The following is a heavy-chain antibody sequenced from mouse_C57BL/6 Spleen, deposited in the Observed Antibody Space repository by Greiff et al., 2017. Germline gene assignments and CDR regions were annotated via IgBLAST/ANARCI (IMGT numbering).Heavy chain of an antibody. CDR3: ARDSSGPVY. D-gene: IGHD3-2*02. Sequence: EVMLVESGGGLVKPGGSLKLSCAASGFTFSSYAMSWVRQTPEKRLEWVATISDGGSYTYYPDNVKGRFTISRDNAKSNLYLQMSHLKSEDTAIYYCARDSSGPVYWGQGTTLTVSS. CDR2: ISDGGSYT. V-gene: IGHV5-4*01. CDR1: GFTFSSYA. J-gene: IGHJ2*01.